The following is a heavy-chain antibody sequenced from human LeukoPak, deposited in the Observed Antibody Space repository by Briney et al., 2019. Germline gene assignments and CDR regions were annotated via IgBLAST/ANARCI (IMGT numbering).Heavy chain of an antibody. V-gene: IGHV3-23*01. CDR2: ISGSGSIT. Sequence: GGSLRLSCAASGFTFSSYAMSWVRQAPGKGLEWVSTISGSGSITYYADSVRGRFTISRDNSSNTLYLQMNSLRADDTAVYYCARAGNYYGDYDFWGQGILVTVSS. J-gene: IGHJ4*02. CDR1: GFTFSSYA. D-gene: IGHD4-17*01. CDR3: ARAGNYYGDYDF.